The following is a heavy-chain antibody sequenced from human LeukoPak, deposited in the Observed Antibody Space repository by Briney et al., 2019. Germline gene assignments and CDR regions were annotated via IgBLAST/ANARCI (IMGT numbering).Heavy chain of an antibody. CDR1: GGSFSGYY. CDR3: ARASSGWYNWFDP. J-gene: IGHJ5*02. Sequence: SETLSLTCAVYGGSFSGYYRSWIRQPPGKGLEWIGEINHSGSTNYNPSLKSRVTISVDTSKNQFSLKLSSVTAADTAVYYCARASSGWYNWFDPWGQGTLVTVSS. CDR2: INHSGST. V-gene: IGHV4-34*01. D-gene: IGHD6-19*01.